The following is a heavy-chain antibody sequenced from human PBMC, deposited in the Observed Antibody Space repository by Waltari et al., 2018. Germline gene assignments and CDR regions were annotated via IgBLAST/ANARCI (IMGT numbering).Heavy chain of an antibody. J-gene: IGHJ4*02. Sequence: QVQLVQSGPEVKKPGASVRVSCKASGYTFSSFGITWVRQAPGQGLEWMGWISAENGNTNYAQKLQGRVTRTTDTSTTTAYMERRSLRSDDTAVYYCARENAGDLFDYWGQGTLVTVSS. V-gene: IGHV1-18*01. CDR1: GYTFSSFG. CDR3: ARENAGDLFDY. D-gene: IGHD2-21*02. CDR2: ISAENGNT.